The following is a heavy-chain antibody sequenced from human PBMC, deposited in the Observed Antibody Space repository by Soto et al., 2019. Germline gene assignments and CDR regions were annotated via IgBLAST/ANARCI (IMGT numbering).Heavy chain of an antibody. CDR1: GGTFSSYA. CDR3: AREEDYGGNSGKNGMDV. D-gene: IGHD4-17*01. V-gene: IGHV1-69*12. Sequence: QVQLVQSGAEVKKPGSSVKVSCKASGGTFSSYAISWVRQAPGQGLEWMGGIIPIFGTANYAQKFQGRVTITADESTSTAYMELSSLRSEDTAVYYCAREEDYGGNSGKNGMDVWGQGTTVTVSS. CDR2: IIPIFGTA. J-gene: IGHJ6*02.